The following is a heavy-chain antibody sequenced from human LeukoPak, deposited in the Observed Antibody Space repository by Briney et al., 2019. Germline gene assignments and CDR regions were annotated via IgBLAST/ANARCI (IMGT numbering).Heavy chain of an antibody. CDR2: INTDGSST. V-gene: IGHV3-74*01. CDR1: GFIFSSYW. CDR3: AKSGYNRFDY. Sequence: GGSLRLSCAASGFIFSSYWMHWVRHAPGKGLVWVSRINTDGSSTSYADSVKGRFTISRDNSKNTLYLQMNSLRAEDTAVYYCAKSGYNRFDYWGQGTLVTVSS. J-gene: IGHJ4*02. D-gene: IGHD5-24*01.